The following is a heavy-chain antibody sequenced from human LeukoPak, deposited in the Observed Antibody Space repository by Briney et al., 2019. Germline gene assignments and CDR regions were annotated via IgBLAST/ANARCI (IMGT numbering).Heavy chain of an antibody. J-gene: IGHJ4*02. CDR3: ARGQLKRGYSYGSTKFDY. CDR1: GGSFSGYY. Sequence: SETLSLTCAVYGGSFSGYYWSWIRQPPGKGLEWIGEINHSGSTNYNPSLKSRVTISVDTSKNQFSLKLSSVTAADTAVYYCARGQLKRGYSYGSTKFDYWGQGTLVTVSS. CDR2: INHSGST. D-gene: IGHD5-18*01. V-gene: IGHV4-34*01.